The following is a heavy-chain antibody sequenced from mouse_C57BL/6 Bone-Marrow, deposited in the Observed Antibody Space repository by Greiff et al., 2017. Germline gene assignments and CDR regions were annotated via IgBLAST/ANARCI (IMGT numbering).Heavy chain of an antibody. J-gene: IGHJ2*01. Sequence: VQLQQPGAELVKPGASVKMSCKASGYTFTSYGITWVKQRPGQGLEWIGDIYPGSGSTNYNEKFKSKATLTVDTSSSTAYMQLSRLTSEDSAVYYCARDYDCGFYFDYWGQGTTLTVSS. CDR1: GYTFTSYG. V-gene: IGHV1-55*01. D-gene: IGHD1-1*01. CDR2: IYPGSGST. CDR3: ARDYDCGFYFDY.